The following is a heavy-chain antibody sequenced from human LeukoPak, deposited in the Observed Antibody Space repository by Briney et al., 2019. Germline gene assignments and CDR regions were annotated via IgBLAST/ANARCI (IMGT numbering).Heavy chain of an antibody. Sequence: ASVKVSCKASGYTFTGYYMHWVRQAPGQGLEWMGWINPNSGGTNYAQKFQGRVTMTRDTSISTAYMELGRLRSDDTAVYYCARSVGGDVPYFDYWGQGTLVTVSS. V-gene: IGHV1-2*02. J-gene: IGHJ4*02. CDR1: GYTFTGYY. D-gene: IGHD2-21*01. CDR3: ARSVGGDVPYFDY. CDR2: INPNSGGT.